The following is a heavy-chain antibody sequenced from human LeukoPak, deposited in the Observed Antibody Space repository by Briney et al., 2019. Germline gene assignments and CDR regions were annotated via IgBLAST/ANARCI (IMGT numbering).Heavy chain of an antibody. D-gene: IGHD2-2*01. V-gene: IGHV1-18*01. CDR2: ISAYNGNT. J-gene: IGHJ4*02. CDR3: ARDNRRYCSSTSCYPYDY. CDR1: GYTFTSYG. Sequence: ASVKVSCKASGYTFTSYGIRWGRQAPGQGLEWMGGISAYNGNTNYAQKLQGRVTMTTDTSTSTAYMELRSLRSDDTAVYYCARDNRRYCSSTSCYPYDYWGQGTLVTVSS.